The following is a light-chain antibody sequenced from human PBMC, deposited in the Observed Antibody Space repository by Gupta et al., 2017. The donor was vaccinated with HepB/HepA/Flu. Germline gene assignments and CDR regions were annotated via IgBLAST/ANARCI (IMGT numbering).Light chain of an antibody. CDR1: QGISNH. CDR2: DAS. J-gene: IGKJ3*01. CDR3: QQYKSYST. V-gene: IGKV1-8*01. Sequence: AIRMTQTPSSFSASTGDRVTITCRASQGISNHLVWYQQKPGKAPKLLIFDASTLNSGVPSRFSGSGSGTDFTLTISNLQSEDFATYYCQQYKSYSTFGPGTKVNIK.